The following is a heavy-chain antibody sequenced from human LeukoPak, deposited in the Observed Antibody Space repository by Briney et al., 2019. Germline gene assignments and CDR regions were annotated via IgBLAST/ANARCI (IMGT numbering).Heavy chain of an antibody. D-gene: IGHD6-19*01. Sequence: GGSLRLSCTASGFTISTNYMSWVRQAPGKGLEWVSVIYSGGSSTYYADSVKGRFTISRDKSKNTLYLQMNSLRAEDTAIYYCAKSRGIYDNSGWRTFDYWGQGTLVTVSS. J-gene: IGHJ4*02. CDR2: IYSGGSST. CDR1: GFTISTNY. CDR3: AKSRGIYDNSGWRTFDY. V-gene: IGHV3-66*01.